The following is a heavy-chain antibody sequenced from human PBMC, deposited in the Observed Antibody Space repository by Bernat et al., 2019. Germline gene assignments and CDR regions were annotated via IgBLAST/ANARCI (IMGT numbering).Heavy chain of an antibody. CDR3: AGGGELGGVNENGYYYGMDV. V-gene: IGHV3-33*01. D-gene: IGHD3-16*01. CDR1: GFTFSSYC. CDR2: IWYDGSNK. Sequence: QVQLVESGGGVVQPGRSLRLSCAASGFTFSSYCMHWVRQAPGKGLEWVVFIWYDGSNKYYADSVKGRFTISRDNSKNTLYLQMNSLRAEDTAVYYCAGGGELGGVNENGYYYGMDVWGQGTTVTVSS. J-gene: IGHJ6*02.